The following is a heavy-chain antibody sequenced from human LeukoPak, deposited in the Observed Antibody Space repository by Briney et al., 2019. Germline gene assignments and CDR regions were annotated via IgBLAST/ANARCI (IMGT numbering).Heavy chain of an antibody. J-gene: IGHJ4*02. CDR1: GGSFSGYY. Sequence: SETLSLTCAVYGGSFSGYYWSWIRQPPGKGLEWIGEVNHSGSTNYNPSLKSRVTISVDTSKNQFSLKLSSVTAADTAVYYCARSRAFFDYWGQGTLVTVSS. CDR3: ARSRAFFDY. CDR2: VNHSGST. V-gene: IGHV4-34*01.